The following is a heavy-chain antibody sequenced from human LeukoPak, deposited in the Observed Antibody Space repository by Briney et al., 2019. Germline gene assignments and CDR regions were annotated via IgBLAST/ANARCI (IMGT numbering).Heavy chain of an antibody. CDR3: AGDGADYYDGSGYFDY. CDR1: GFPFSSHG. J-gene: IGHJ4*02. V-gene: IGHV3-23*01. Sequence: PGGSLRLSCAASGFPFSSHGMSWVRQAPGKGLEWVSGIIGGGGSTYYADSVKGRFTISGDNSRNTLFLQMNSLRAEDTAVYYCAGDGADYYDGSGYFDYWGQGTLVTVSS. D-gene: IGHD3-22*01. CDR2: IIGGGGST.